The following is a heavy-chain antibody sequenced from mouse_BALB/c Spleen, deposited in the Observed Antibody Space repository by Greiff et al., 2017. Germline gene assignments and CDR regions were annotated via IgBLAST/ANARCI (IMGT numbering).Heavy chain of an antibody. J-gene: IGHJ2*01. CDR3: ARGGGYDGYFDY. CDR1: GFTFSDYY. V-gene: IGHV5-4*02. Sequence: EVKVEESGGGLVKPGGSLKLSCAASGFTFSDYYMYWVRQTPEKRLEWVATISDGGSYTYYPDSVKGRFTISRDNAKNNLYLQMSSLKSEDTAMYYCARGGGYDGYFDYWGQGTTLTVSS. D-gene: IGHD2-14*01. CDR2: ISDGGSYT.